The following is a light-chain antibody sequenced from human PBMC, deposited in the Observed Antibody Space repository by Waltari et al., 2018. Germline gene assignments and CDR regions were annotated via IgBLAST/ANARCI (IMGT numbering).Light chain of an antibody. V-gene: IGKV3-20*01. Sequence: EILMTHSSGTLSLSPGAGVIPSCMASQSISNQLAWYQQKPSQAPRLLIYGTSNRATGIPDRFSGSGSGTDFSLTISRLDPEDCAVYYCQHYLNLPVAFGPGTRVEI. CDR2: GTS. CDR1: QSISNQ. CDR3: QHYLNLPVA. J-gene: IGKJ3*01.